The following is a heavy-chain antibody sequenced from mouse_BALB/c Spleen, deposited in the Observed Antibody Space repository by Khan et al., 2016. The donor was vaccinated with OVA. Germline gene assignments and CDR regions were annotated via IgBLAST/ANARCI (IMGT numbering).Heavy chain of an antibody. V-gene: IGHV5-6-3*01. Sequence: EVELVESGGGLVQPGGSLKLSCAASVFAFSGSGMSWVRQTPDKRLELVATINSNGGTSYYPDSVRGRFTISRDNAKNTLHLQMSSLKSEDTAMYYCARVFYRYDEGYWYFDVWGAGTTVTVSS. CDR3: ARVFYRYDEGYWYFDV. D-gene: IGHD2-14*01. CDR2: INSNGGTS. CDR1: VFAFSGSG. J-gene: IGHJ1*01.